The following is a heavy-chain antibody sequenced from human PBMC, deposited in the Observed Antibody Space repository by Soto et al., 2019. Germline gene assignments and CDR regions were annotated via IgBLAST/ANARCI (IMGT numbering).Heavy chain of an antibody. D-gene: IGHD4-17*01. CDR2: ISSNGGST. CDR3: VNHGYGDEYYYYYGMDV. CDR1: GFTFSSYA. J-gene: IGHJ6*02. V-gene: IGHV3-64D*06. Sequence: GGSLRLSCSASGFTFSSYAMHWVRQAPGKGLEYVSAISSNGGSTYYADSVKGRFTISRDNSKNTLYLQMSSLRAEDTAVYYCVNHGYGDEYYYYYGMDVWGQGTTVTVSS.